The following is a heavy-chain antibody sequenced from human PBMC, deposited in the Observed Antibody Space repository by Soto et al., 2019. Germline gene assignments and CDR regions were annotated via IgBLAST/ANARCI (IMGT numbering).Heavy chain of an antibody. CDR1: GFTFSSYA. D-gene: IGHD1-26*01. V-gene: IGHV3-23*01. CDR2: ISGSGGST. Sequence: EVQLLESGGGLVQPGGSLRLSCAASGFTFSSYAMRWVRQAPVKGLEWVSAISGSGGSTYYADSVKGRLTISRDNSKNWLYLQMNSMRAEDTAVYYCARQRSGSYYDYWGQGTRVTVSS. CDR3: ARQRSGSYYDY. J-gene: IGHJ4*02.